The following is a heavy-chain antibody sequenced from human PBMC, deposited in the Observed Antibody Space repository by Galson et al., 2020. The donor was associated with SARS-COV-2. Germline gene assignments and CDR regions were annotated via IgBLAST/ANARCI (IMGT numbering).Heavy chain of an antibody. CDR1: GDSISSTIW. CDR3: ARPYYGSGSVPAFDY. Sequence: ASETLSLTCDVSGDSISSTIWWSWVRQPPGKGLEWVGEISNSGSTNYNPSLKNRVTISLGKSKNQFSLKLTSVTAADTAVYYCARPYYGSGSVPAFDYWGQGTLVTVSS. V-gene: IGHV4-4*02. CDR2: ISNSGST. D-gene: IGHD3-10*01. J-gene: IGHJ4*02.